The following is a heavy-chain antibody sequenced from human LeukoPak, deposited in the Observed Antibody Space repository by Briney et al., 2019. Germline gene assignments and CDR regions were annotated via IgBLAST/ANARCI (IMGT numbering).Heavy chain of an antibody. V-gene: IGHV5-51*01. CDR3: ARLDIVVVPAATPQSYYYYYYMDV. D-gene: IGHD2-2*02. J-gene: IGHJ6*03. CDR2: IYPGDSDT. CDR1: GYSFTSYW. Sequence: GESLKISCKGSGYSFTSYWIGWVRQMPGKGLEWMGIIYPGDSDTRYSPSFQGQVPITVDKSISTAYLQWSSLKASDTAMYYCARLDIVVVPAATPQSYYYYYYMDVWGKGTTVTVSS.